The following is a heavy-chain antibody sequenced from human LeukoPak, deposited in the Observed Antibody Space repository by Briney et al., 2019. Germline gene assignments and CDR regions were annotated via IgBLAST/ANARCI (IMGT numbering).Heavy chain of an antibody. Sequence: PSQTLSLTCTVSGGSISSGGYYWSWIRQHPGKGLEWIGYIYYSGSTYYNPSLKSRVTISVDTSKNQFSLKLSSVTAADTAVYYCARHTVTSNLFDYWGQGTLVTVSS. D-gene: IGHD4-17*01. CDR2: IYYSGST. CDR3: ARHTVTSNLFDY. V-gene: IGHV4-31*03. J-gene: IGHJ4*02. CDR1: GGSISSGGYY.